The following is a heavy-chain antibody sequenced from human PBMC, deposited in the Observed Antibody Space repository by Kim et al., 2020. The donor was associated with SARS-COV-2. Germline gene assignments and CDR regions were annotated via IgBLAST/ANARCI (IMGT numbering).Heavy chain of an antibody. CDR3: AKGPLYYYGSGSYPLDY. CDR2: ISGSGGST. D-gene: IGHD3-10*01. Sequence: GGSLRLSCAASGFTFSSYAMSWVRQAPGKGLEWVSAISGSGGSTYYADSVKGRFTISRDNSKNTLYLQMNSLRAEDTAVYYCAKGPLYYYGSGSYPLDYWGQGTLVTVSA. V-gene: IGHV3-23*01. CDR1: GFTFSSYA. J-gene: IGHJ4*02.